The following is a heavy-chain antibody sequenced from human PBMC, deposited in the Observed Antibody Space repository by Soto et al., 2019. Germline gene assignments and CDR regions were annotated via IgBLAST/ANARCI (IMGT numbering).Heavy chain of an antibody. D-gene: IGHD3-22*01. CDR1: RYSFAGYW. CDR3: ARQIYDSDTGPNFQYYFDS. V-gene: IGHV5-10-1*01. CDR2: IDPSDSQT. Sequence: GESLKISCKGSRYSFAGYWITWVRQKPGKGLEWMGRIDPSDSQTYYSPSFRGHVTISATKSITTVFLQWSSLRASDTAMYYCARQIYDSDTGPNFQYYFDSWGQGTPVTVSS. J-gene: IGHJ4*02.